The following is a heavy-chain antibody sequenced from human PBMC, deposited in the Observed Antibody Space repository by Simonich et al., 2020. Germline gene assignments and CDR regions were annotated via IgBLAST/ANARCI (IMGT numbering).Heavy chain of an antibody. CDR1: GYTFTGYY. Sequence: QVQLVQSGAEVKKPGASVKVSCKASGYTFTGYYMHWVRQAPGQGLGWRGQNNPNRGGKNYAQKFQGRVPMTRDTSISTAYMELSRLRSDDTAVYYCASGWDWGFSHMSDYWGQGTLVTVSS. D-gene: IGHD7-27*01. CDR3: ASGWDWGFSHMSDY. CDR2: NNPNRGGK. V-gene: IGHV1-2*06. J-gene: IGHJ4*02.